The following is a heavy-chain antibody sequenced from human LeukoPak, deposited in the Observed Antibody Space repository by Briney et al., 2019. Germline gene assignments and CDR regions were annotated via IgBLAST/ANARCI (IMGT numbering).Heavy chain of an antibody. Sequence: GGSLRLSCAASGFTFSDYYMSWIRQAPGKGLEWVSSISSSSSYIYYADSVKGRFTISRVNAKNSLYLQMNSLRAEDTAVYYCARDLWFGELLYRVFDYWGQGTLVTVSS. CDR1: GFTFSDYY. J-gene: IGHJ4*02. D-gene: IGHD3-10*01. V-gene: IGHV3-11*06. CDR2: ISSSSSYI. CDR3: ARDLWFGELLYRVFDY.